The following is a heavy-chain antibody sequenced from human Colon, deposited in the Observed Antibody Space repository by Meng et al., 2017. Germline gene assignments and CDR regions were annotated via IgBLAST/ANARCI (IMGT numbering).Heavy chain of an antibody. CDR3: ARDMHGADDY. Sequence: EVQVVESGGGLVQPGGSLRLSCAASGFTFSSYWMHWVRQAPGKGLVWVSRISPDGSIANYADSVKGRFTISRDNAKNTAHLHMNGLRAEDTALYYCARDMHGADDYWGQGTLVTVSS. CDR2: ISPDGSIA. V-gene: IGHV3-74*01. D-gene: IGHD3-10*01. J-gene: IGHJ4*02. CDR1: GFTFSSYW.